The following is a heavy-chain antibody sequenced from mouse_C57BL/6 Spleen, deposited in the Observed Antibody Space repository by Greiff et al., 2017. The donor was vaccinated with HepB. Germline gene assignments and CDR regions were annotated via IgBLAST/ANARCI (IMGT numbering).Heavy chain of an antibody. Sequence: VQLQQPGAELVKPGASVKMSCKASGYTFTSYWITWVKQRPGQGLEWIGDIYPGSGSTNYNEKFKSKATLTVDTSSSTAYMQLSSLTSEDSAVYYCARGGDYYYGSRWSYFDYWGQGTTLTVSS. D-gene: IGHD1-1*01. J-gene: IGHJ2*01. CDR1: GYTFTSYW. V-gene: IGHV1-55*01. CDR3: ARGGDYYYGSRWSYFDY. CDR2: IYPGSGST.